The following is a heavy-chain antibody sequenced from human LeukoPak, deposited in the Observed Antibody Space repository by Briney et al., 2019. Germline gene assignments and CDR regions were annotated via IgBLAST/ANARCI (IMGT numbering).Heavy chain of an antibody. CDR2: ISCSGGST. CDR3: ASRYYDFWSGPGTDDWFDP. V-gene: IGHV3-23*01. CDR1: GFTFSSYA. D-gene: IGHD3-3*01. Sequence: GGSLRLSCAASGFTFSSYAMSWVRQAPGKGLEWVSAISCSGGSTYYADSVKGRFTISRDNSKNTLYLQMNSLRAEDTAVYYCASRYYDFWSGPGTDDWFDPWGQGTLVTVSS. J-gene: IGHJ5*02.